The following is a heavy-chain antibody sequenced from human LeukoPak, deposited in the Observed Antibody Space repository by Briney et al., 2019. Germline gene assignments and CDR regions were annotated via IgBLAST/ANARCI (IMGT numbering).Heavy chain of an antibody. CDR1: GGTFSSYA. V-gene: IGHV1-69*04. CDR2: IIPILGIA. Sequence: SVKVSCKASGGTFSSYAISWVRQAPGQGLEWMGRIIPILGIANYAQKFQGRVTITADKSASTAYMELSSLRSEDTAVYYCATAGYSSSWYLYDYWGQGTLVTVSS. D-gene: IGHD6-13*01. CDR3: ATAGYSSSWYLYDY. J-gene: IGHJ4*02.